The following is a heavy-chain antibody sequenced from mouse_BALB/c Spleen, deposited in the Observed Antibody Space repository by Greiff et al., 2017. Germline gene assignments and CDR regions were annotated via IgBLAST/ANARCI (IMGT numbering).Heavy chain of an antibody. CDR2: ISTYYGDA. CDR3: ARGGIDGYYDAMDY. V-gene: IGHV1S137*01. D-gene: IGHD2-3*01. J-gene: IGHJ4*01. CDR1: GYTFTDYA. Sequence: VQLQQSGAELVRPGVSVKISCKGSGYTFTDYAMHWVKQSHAKSLEWIGVISTYYGDASYNQKFKGKATMTVDKSSSTAYMELARLTSEDSAIYYCARGGIDGYYDAMDYWGQGTSVTVSA.